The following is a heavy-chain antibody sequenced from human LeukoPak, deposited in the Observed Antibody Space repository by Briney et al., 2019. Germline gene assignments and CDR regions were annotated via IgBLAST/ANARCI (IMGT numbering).Heavy chain of an antibody. CDR3: ARDFPDY. V-gene: IGHV3-33*01. CDR2: IWYDGSNK. J-gene: IGHJ4*02. CDR1: GFTFSSYG. Sequence: GRSLRLSCAASGFTFSSYGMHWVWLAPGKGLEWVAVIWYDGSNKYYADSVKGRFTISRDNCKNTLYLQMNSLGAEDTAVYYCARDFPDYWGQGTLVTVSS.